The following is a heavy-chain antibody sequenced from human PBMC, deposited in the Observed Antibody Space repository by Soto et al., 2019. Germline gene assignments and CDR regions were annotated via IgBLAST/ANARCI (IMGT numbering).Heavy chain of an antibody. Sequence: ASVKVSCKASGYTFTGYYVHWVRQAPGQGLEWMGWISAYNGNTNYAQKLQGRVTMTTDTSTSTAYMELRSLRSDDTAVYYCARAPSGDCYDYWGQGTLVTVSS. D-gene: IGHD2-15*01. CDR1: GYTFTGYY. V-gene: IGHV1-18*04. CDR2: ISAYNGNT. J-gene: IGHJ4*02. CDR3: ARAPSGDCYDY.